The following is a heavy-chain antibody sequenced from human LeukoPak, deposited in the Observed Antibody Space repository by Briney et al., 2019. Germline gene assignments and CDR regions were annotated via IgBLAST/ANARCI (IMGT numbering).Heavy chain of an antibody. CDR1: GYTFTSYA. D-gene: IGHD3-22*01. V-gene: IGHV1-3*01. CDR3: ARSYYYDSSGYYYELDY. J-gene: IGHJ4*02. CDR2: INAGNGNT. Sequence: ASVKVSCKASGYTFTSYAMHWVRQAPGQRLEWMGWINAGNGNTKYSQKFQGRVTITRDTSASTAYMEQSSLRSEDTAVYYCARSYYYDSSGYYYELDYWGQGTLVTVSS.